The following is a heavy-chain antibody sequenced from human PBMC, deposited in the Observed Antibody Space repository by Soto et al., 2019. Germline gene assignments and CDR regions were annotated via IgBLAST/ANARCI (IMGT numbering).Heavy chain of an antibody. D-gene: IGHD5-18*01. CDR3: ARAVDAAMDPLDY. J-gene: IGHJ4*02. Sequence: GGSLRLSCVASGFSFDTYGIHWVRQAPGKGLQWVALISYEGSNTYYADSVRGRFTISRDNSRNTLYLQMTTLRSEDAAVYFCARAVDAAMDPLDYWGQGTLVTVSS. CDR1: GFSFDTYG. V-gene: IGHV3-30-3*01. CDR2: ISYEGSNT.